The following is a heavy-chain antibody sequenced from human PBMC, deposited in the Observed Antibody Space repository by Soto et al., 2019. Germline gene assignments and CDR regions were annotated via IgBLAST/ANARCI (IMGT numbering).Heavy chain of an antibody. V-gene: IGHV1-69*13. Sequence: ASVKVSCKASGRTLSSYVISWVRRAPGQGLEWMGGIIPISDTTNYAQKFQGRVTITADESTSTAYMELSSLRSEDTAVYYCARSQGSSTSLEIYYYYYYGMDVWGQGTTVTVSS. CDR2: IIPISDTT. J-gene: IGHJ6*02. CDR1: GRTLSSYV. D-gene: IGHD2-2*01. CDR3: ARSQGSSTSLEIYYYYYYGMDV.